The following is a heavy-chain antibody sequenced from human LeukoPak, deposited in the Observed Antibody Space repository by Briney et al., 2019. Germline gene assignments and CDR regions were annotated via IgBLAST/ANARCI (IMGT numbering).Heavy chain of an antibody. D-gene: IGHD6-13*01. J-gene: IGHJ4*02. Sequence: PSETLSLTCTVSGGSISSSSYYWGWIRQPPGKGLEWIGSIYYSGSTYYNPSLKSRVTTSVDTSKNQFSLKLSSVTAADTAVYYCAREGRYSSSWYSDYWGQGTLVTVSS. V-gene: IGHV4-39*01. CDR1: GGSISSSSYY. CDR3: AREGRYSSSWYSDY. CDR2: IYYSGST.